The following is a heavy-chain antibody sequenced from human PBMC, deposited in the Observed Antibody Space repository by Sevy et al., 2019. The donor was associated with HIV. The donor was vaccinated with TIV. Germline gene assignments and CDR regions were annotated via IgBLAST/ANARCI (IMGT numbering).Heavy chain of an antibody. CDR1: GYTFTGYY. J-gene: IGHJ4*02. CDR2: INPNSGGT. CDR3: ARGGDYDYVWGSYPGDY. V-gene: IGHV1-2*02. Sequence: ASVKVSCKASGYTFTGYYMHWVRQAPGQGLEWMGWINPNSGGTNYAQKFQGRVTMTRETSISTAYMELSRLRSDDTAVYYCARGGDYDYVWGSYPGDYWGQGTLVTVSS. D-gene: IGHD3-16*02.